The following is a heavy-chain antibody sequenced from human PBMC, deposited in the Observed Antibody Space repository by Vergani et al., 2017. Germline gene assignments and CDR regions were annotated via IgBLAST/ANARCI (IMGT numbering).Heavy chain of an antibody. CDR1: GFTFISHA. J-gene: IGHJ6*03. CDR3: AKAGSVASESLQYNYYMDV. Sequence: QVQLVESGGGIVQPGTSLRLSCVASGFTFISHAIHWVRRAPGKGLEWVAVISTDGTKKFYGDSVKGRFTISRDNSKKTLDLQMNSLRTEDSAVYYCAKAGSVASESLQYNYYMDVWGRGTTVTVS. V-gene: IGHV3-30*18. D-gene: IGHD4-11*01. CDR2: ISTDGTKK.